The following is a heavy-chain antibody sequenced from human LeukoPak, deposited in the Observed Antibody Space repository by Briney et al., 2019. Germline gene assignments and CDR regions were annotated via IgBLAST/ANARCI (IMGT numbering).Heavy chain of an antibody. V-gene: IGHV3-48*04. CDR3: AELGITMIGGV. D-gene: IGHD3-10*02. Sequence: GGTLRLSCAASGFTFSSYGMSWVRQAPGKGLEWVSYISSSGSTIYYADSVKGRFTISRDNAKNSLYLQMNSLRAEDTAVYYCAELGITMIGGVWGKGTTVTLSS. J-gene: IGHJ6*04. CDR2: ISSSGSTI. CDR1: GFTFSSYG.